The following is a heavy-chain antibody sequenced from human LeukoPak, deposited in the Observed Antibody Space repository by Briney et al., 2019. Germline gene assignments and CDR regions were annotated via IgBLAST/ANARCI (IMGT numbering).Heavy chain of an antibody. V-gene: IGHV1-18*01. CDR1: GYTFTSYG. J-gene: IGHJ4*02. CDR2: ISAYNGNT. CDR3: ARDPLEYYDSSGYPDY. D-gene: IGHD3-22*01. Sequence: GASVKVSCKASGYTFTSYGISWVRQAPGQGLEWMGWISAYNGNTNYAQNLQGRVSMTTDTSTSTAYMDLRSLRSDDTAVYYCARDPLEYYDSSGYPDYWGQGTLVTVSS.